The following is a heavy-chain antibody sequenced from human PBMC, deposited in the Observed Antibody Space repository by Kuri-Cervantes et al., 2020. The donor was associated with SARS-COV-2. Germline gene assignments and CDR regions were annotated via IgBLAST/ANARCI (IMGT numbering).Heavy chain of an antibody. J-gene: IGHJ4*02. Sequence: GESLKISCAASGSTFSSYGMHWVRQAPGKGLEWVAVIWYDGSNKYYADSVKGRFTISRDNSKNSVFLQMNSLRAEDTAVYYCAREEYSSSWSAVDFDYWGQGTLVTVSS. CDR1: GSTFSSYG. CDR2: IWYDGSNK. CDR3: AREEYSSSWSAVDFDY. V-gene: IGHV3-33*08. D-gene: IGHD6-13*01.